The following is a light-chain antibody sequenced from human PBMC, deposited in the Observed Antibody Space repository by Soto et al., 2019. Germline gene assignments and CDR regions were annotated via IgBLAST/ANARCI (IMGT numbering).Light chain of an antibody. J-gene: IGKJ2*01. CDR3: LQYDSFPHT. CDR2: AAS. Sequence: DIQMTQSPSSMSASVGDRVTITCRASQGISTWLAWYQQKPGSAPKLLIYAASSLQSGVPSRFSGSGSGTYFTLTITSLQPEDFATYYCLQYDSFPHTFGQGTKLQIK. V-gene: IGKV1-12*01. CDR1: QGISTW.